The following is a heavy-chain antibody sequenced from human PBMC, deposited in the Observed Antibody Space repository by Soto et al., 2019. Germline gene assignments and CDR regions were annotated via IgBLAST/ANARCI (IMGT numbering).Heavy chain of an antibody. CDR1: GFTFSNYA. J-gene: IGHJ4*02. CDR2: ISYDGSNK. V-gene: IGHV3-30*18. Sequence: GGSLRLSCAASGFTFSNYAMSWVRQAPGKGLEWVSAVISYDGSNKYYADSVKGRFTISRDNSKNTLYLQMNSLRAEDTAVYYCAKPLGGYFDYWGQGTLVTVSS. CDR3: AKPLGGYFDY. D-gene: IGHD1-26*01.